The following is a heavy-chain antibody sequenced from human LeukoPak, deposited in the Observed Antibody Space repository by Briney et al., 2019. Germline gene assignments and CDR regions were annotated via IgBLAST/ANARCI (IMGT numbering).Heavy chain of an antibody. CDR3: ATARQYDDFAGYPWYYGLDV. J-gene: IGHJ6*02. D-gene: IGHD3/OR15-3a*01. V-gene: IGHV1-24*01. Sequence: ASVKVSCKVSGDTLIELAIHWVRQAPGKGLEWMGGLDPEDGATMYAQKFEGRVSTTEDTTTDTAYMELSSVRSEDTAVYYCATARQYDDFAGYPWYYGLDVWGQGTTVTVSS. CDR1: GDTLIELA. CDR2: LDPEDGAT.